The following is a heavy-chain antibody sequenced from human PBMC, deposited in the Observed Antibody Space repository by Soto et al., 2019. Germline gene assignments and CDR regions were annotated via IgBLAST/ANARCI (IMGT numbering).Heavy chain of an antibody. J-gene: IGHJ6*02. Sequence: VFTFSSYWMHWVRQAPGKGLVWVSRINSDGSSTSYADSVKGRFTISRDNAKNTLYLQMNSLRAEDTAVYYCARGYCSGGSCSGYYYYYGMDVWGQGTTVTVSS. CDR2: INSDGSST. CDR1: VFTFSSYW. V-gene: IGHV3-74*01. D-gene: IGHD2-15*01. CDR3: ARGYCSGGSCSGYYYYYGMDV.